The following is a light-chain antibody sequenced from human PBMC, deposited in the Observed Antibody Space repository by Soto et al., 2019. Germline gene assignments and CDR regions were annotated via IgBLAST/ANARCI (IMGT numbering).Light chain of an antibody. CDR3: HQTYITPHT. V-gene: IGKV1-39*01. Sequence: DIQMTQSPSSLSASVGDRVTITCRASQNIGTYLNWYHQRPGKAPKLLIYAASNLQSGAPSRFTGSGSGTVFTLSINRWHLEDFETYSCHQTYITPHTFGQGTKREIK. CDR2: AAS. J-gene: IGKJ2*01. CDR1: QNIGTY.